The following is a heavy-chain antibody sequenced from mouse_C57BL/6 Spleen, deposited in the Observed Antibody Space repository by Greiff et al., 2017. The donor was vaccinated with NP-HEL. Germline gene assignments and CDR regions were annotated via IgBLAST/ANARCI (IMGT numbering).Heavy chain of an antibody. J-gene: IGHJ2*01. CDR3: ARKNSVYSNYYFDY. V-gene: IGHV1-55*01. CDR2: IYPGSGST. D-gene: IGHD2-5*01. Sequence: QVQLKQPGAELVKPGASVKMSCKASGYTFTSYWITWVKQRPGQGLEWIGDIYPGSGSTNYNEKFKSKATLTVDTSSSTAYMQLSSLTSEDSAVYYCARKNSVYSNYYFDYWGQGTTLTVSS. CDR1: GYTFTSYW.